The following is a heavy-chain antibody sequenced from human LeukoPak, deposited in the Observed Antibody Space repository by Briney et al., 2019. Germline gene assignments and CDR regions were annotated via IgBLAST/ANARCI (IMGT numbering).Heavy chain of an antibody. CDR3: ARGLGYYDILTGYSYYYYYGMDV. CDR1: GGSFSGYY. V-gene: IGHV4-34*01. J-gene: IGHJ6*02. CDR2: INHSGST. D-gene: IGHD3-9*01. Sequence: PSETLSLTCAFYGGSFSGYYWSWIRPPPGKGLEWIGEINHSGSTNYNPSLKSRVTISVDTSKNQFSLKLSSVTAADTAVYYCARGLGYYDILTGYSYYYYYGMDVWGQGTTVTVSS.